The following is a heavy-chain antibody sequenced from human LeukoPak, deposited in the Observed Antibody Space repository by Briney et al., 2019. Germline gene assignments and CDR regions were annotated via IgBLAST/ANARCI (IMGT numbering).Heavy chain of an antibody. V-gene: IGHV3-74*01. D-gene: IGHD4-17*01. CDR1: GFTFSSYW. Sequence: GGSLRLSCAASGFTFSSYWMHWVRQAPGKGLVWVSRINSDESSTSYADSVKGRFTISRDNAKNTLYLQMNSMRAEDTAGYYCASYGDYLYYWGQGTRVSVSS. CDR3: ASYGDYLYY. CDR2: INSDESST. J-gene: IGHJ4*02.